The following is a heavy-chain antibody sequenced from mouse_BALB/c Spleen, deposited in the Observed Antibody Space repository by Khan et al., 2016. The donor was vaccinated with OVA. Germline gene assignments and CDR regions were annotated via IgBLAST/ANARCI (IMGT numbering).Heavy chain of an antibody. J-gene: IGHJ3*01. CDR1: GFSLTNYS. Sequence: QVQLKQSGPGLVQPSQSLSITCTVSGFSLTNYSVHWVRQSPGKGLEWLGVIWSAGSTDYNAAFISRLTIRKENSRSQVFFKRNRLKPNGTAIDYGARRCDDYGRGALFAYWGQGTLVTVSA. D-gene: IGHD2-4*01. CDR2: IWSAGST. CDR3: ARRCDDYGRGALFAY. V-gene: IGHV2-2*02.